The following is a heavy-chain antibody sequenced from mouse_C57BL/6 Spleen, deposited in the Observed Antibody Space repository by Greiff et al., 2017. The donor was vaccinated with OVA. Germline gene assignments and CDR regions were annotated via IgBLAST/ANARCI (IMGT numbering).Heavy chain of an antibody. J-gene: IGHJ3*01. V-gene: IGHV1-80*01. Sequence: VKVVESGAELVKPGASVKISCKASGYAFSSYWMNWVKQRPGKGLEWIGQIYPGDGDTNYNGKFKGKATLTADKSSSTAYMQLSSLTSEDSAVYFCARAGLRRGFAYWGQGTLVTVSA. CDR3: ARAGLRRGFAY. D-gene: IGHD2-4*01. CDR2: IYPGDGDT. CDR1: GYAFSSYW.